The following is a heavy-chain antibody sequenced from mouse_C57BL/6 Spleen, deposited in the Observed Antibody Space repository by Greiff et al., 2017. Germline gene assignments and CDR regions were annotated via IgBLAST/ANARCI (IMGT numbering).Heavy chain of an antibody. V-gene: IGHV1-15*01. CDR2: IYPETGGT. CDR3: TRLDY. CDR1: GYTFTDYE. Sequence: QVQLKQSGAELVRPGASVTLSCKASGYTFTDYEMHWVKQTPVHGLEWIGAIYPETGGTAYNQKFKGKAILTADKSSSTAYMELRSLTSEDSAVDYCTRLDYWGQGTTLTVSS. J-gene: IGHJ2*01.